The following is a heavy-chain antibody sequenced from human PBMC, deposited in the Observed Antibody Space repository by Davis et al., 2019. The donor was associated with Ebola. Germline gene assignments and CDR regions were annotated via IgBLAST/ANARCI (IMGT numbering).Heavy chain of an antibody. V-gene: IGHV4-34*01. Sequence: PSETLSLTCAVYGGSFSGYYWSWIRQPPGKGLEWIGEINHSGSTNYNPSLKSRVTISVDTSKNQFSLKLSSVTAADTAVYYCARQFRLAGLDYWGQGTLVTVSS. CDR2: INHSGST. CDR3: ARQFRLAGLDY. D-gene: IGHD6-19*01. CDR1: GGSFSGYY. J-gene: IGHJ4*02.